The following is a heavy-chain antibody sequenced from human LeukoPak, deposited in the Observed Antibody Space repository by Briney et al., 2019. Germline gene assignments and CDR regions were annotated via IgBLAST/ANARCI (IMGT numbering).Heavy chain of an antibody. J-gene: IGHJ4*02. CDR2: IKSKTDGGTT. D-gene: IGHD6-13*01. CDR3: TTELAAAGTFDY. CDR1: GFTFSSYW. Sequence: PGGSLRLSCAASGFTFSSYWMSWVRQAPGKGLEWVGRIKSKTDGGTTDYAAPVKGRFTISRDDSKNTLYLQMNSLKTEDTAVYYCTTELAAAGTFDYWGQGTLVTVSS. V-gene: IGHV3-15*05.